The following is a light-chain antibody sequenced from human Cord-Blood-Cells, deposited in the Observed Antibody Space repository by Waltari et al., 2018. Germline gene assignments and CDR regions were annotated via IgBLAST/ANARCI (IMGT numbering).Light chain of an antibody. CDR1: QSVSSN. J-gene: IGKJ4*01. CDR3: QQYNNWPPLT. CDR2: GAS. Sequence: IVLKQSPATLSVSPGARAPLSCRASQSVSSNLAWYQQKPGQAPRLLIYGASTRATGIPARFSGSGSGTEFTLTISSLQSEDFAVYYCQQYNNWPPLTFGGGTKVEIK. V-gene: IGKV3-15*01.